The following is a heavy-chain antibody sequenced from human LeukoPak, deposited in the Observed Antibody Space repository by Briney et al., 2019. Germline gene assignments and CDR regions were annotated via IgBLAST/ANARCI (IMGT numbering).Heavy chain of an antibody. J-gene: IGHJ6*03. D-gene: IGHD3-10*01. CDR2: INWSGDRI. CDR1: GFTFDDYA. CDR3: ARGLKEYGSGSYYNAPYYYYYMDV. Sequence: PGGSLRLSCAASGFTFDDYAMHWVRQAPGKGLEWVSGINWSGDRIVYADSVKGRFTISRDNAKKSLYLQMNSLRAEDTALYYCARGLKEYGSGSYYNAPYYYYYMDVWGKGTTVTVSS. V-gene: IGHV3-9*01.